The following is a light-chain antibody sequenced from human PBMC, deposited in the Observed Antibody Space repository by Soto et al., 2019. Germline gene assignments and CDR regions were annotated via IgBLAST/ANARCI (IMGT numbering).Light chain of an antibody. CDR2: DIS. CDR1: SSDVGNS. J-gene: IGLJ3*02. V-gene: IGLV2-11*01. Sequence: QSALTQPRSVSGSPGQSVTISCTGTSSDVGNSVSWYQQHPGEAPKLLISDISKRPSGVPDRFSGSKSGNTASLTISGLQTEDEAEYYCCSYAGSYFWVFGGGTKVTVI. CDR3: CSYAGSYFWV.